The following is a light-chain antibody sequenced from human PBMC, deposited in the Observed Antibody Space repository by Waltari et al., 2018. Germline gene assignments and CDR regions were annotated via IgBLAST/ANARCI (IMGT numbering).Light chain of an antibody. CDR3: QQYNSYIFT. Sequence: DIQRTQSRSTLTASVGDRVTITCRASQSISSWLAWYQQKPVKAPKRLIYKASSLESGVPSRFSGSGSGTEFTLTISSLQPDDFATYYCQQYNSYIFTFGPGTKVDIK. CDR2: KAS. CDR1: QSISSW. V-gene: IGKV1-5*03. J-gene: IGKJ3*01.